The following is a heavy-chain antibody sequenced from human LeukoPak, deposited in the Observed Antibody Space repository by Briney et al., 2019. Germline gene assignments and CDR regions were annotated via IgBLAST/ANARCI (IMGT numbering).Heavy chain of an antibody. Sequence: SETLSLTCTVSGGSISSSGYYWGWIRQPPGKGLEWIGSIYYRGSTHYQPSLKSRVTISVDTSKNQFSLKLSSVTAADTAVYYCARDLLRWLQLRGLDAFDIWGQGTMVTVSS. V-gene: IGHV4-39*07. D-gene: IGHD5-24*01. CDR2: IYYRGST. CDR1: GGSISSSGYY. J-gene: IGHJ3*02. CDR3: ARDLLRWLQLRGLDAFDI.